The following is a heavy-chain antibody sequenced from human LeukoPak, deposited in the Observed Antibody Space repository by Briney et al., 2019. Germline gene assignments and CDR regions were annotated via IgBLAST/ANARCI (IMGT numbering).Heavy chain of an antibody. CDR2: ISGSGGST. CDR3: AKYYYGSGSYYNSLIDY. D-gene: IGHD3-10*01. CDR1: GFTFSSYA. V-gene: IGHV3-23*01. Sequence: GGSLRLSCAASGFTFSSYAMSWVRQAPGKGLEWVSAISGSGGSTHYADSVKGRFTISRDNSKNTLYLQMNSLRAEDTAVYYCAKYYYGSGSYYNSLIDYWGQGTLVTVSS. J-gene: IGHJ4*02.